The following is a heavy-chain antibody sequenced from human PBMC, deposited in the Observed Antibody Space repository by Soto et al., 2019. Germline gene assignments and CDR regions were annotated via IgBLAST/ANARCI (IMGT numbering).Heavy chain of an antibody. D-gene: IGHD6-19*01. CDR2: ISSSGSTI. CDR1: GFTFSDYY. CDR3: ARVGGVAVAEAFDI. V-gene: IGHV3-11*01. J-gene: IGHJ3*02. Sequence: PGGSLRLSCAASGFTFSDYYMSWVRQAPGKGLEWVSYISSSGSTIYYADSVKGRFTISRDNAKNSLYLQMNSLRAEDTAVYYCARVGGVAVAEAFDIWGQGTMVTVSS.